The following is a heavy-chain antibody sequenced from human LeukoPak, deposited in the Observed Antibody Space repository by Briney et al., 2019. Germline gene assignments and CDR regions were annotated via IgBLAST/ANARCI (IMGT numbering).Heavy chain of an antibody. CDR3: ARLWYYDFWSGYPGLYYSDY. Sequence: PSETLSLTCTVSGGSISSSSYYWGWIRQPPGKGLEWIGSIYYYSESTYYNPSLKSRVTISVDTSKNQFSLKLSSVTAADTAVYYCARLWYYDFWSGYPGLYYSDYWGQGTLVTVSS. V-gene: IGHV4-39*01. D-gene: IGHD3-3*01. CDR2: IYYYSEST. J-gene: IGHJ4*02. CDR1: GGSISSSSYY.